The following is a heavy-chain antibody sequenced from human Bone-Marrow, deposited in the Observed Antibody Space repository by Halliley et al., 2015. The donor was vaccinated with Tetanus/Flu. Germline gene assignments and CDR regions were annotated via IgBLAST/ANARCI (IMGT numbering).Heavy chain of an antibody. CDR3: ARGGIYCSRPTCHSWLDP. CDR2: VSHSGNT. V-gene: IGHV4-34*01. Sequence: GLVKPSETLSLSCDVYGGTFTGYSWSWIRQPPGKGLQWIGEVSHSGNTSYNSSLKNRVYIFLDTSKNQVALRLSSVTAADTAVYFCARGGIYCSRPTCHSWLDPWGQGTLVTVSS. J-gene: IGHJ5*02. D-gene: IGHD2-15*01. CDR1: GGTFTGYS.